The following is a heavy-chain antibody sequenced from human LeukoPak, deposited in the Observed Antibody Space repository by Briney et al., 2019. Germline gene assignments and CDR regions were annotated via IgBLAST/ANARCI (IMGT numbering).Heavy chain of an antibody. J-gene: IGHJ4*02. D-gene: IGHD3-10*01. Sequence: GGSLRLSCTVSGFTVSSNSMSWVRQAPGKGLEWVSFIYSGGNTHYSDSVKGRFTISRDNSKNTLYLQMNNLRAEDTAVYYCAKTRGSGPFDYWGQGTLVTVSS. CDR3: AKTRGSGPFDY. CDR2: IYSGGNT. CDR1: GFTVSSNS. V-gene: IGHV3-53*01.